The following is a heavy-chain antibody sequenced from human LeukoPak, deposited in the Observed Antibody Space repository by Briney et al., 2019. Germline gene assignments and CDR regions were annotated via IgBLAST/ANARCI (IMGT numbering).Heavy chain of an antibody. J-gene: IGHJ4*02. CDR3: ARDPTSSLLGNYFDY. D-gene: IGHD2-2*01. V-gene: IGHV4-4*07. CDR1: GGSISSYY. Sequence: SETLSLTCTVSGGSISSYYWSWIRQPAGKGLEWIGRIYTSGSTNYNPSLKSRVTISVDKSKNQFSLKLSSVTAADTAVYYCARDPTSSLLGNYFDYWGQGTLVTVSS. CDR2: IYTSGST.